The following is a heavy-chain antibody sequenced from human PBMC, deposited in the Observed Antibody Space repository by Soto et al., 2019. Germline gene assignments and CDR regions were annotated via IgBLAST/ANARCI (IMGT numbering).Heavy chain of an antibody. CDR1: GFIFEDYA. D-gene: IGHD2-15*01. J-gene: IGHJ2*01. V-gene: IGHV3-9*01. CDR3: VKKSCSHTRCYTGWFFDL. CDR2: ISWNSGDK. Sequence: GGSLRLSCEASGFIFEDYAMHWVRQPPGKGLQWVSGISWNSGDKDYADSVKGRFTISRDNVKNSLDLQMSSLRVEDTATYYCVKKSCSHTRCYTGWFFDLWGRGTLVTVSS.